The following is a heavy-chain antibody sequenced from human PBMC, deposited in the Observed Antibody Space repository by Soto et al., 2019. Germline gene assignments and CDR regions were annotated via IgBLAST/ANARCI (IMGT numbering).Heavy chain of an antibody. CDR3: ARHSAASYFGVVTPIYYYGMDV. V-gene: IGHV4-39*01. J-gene: IGHJ6*02. CDR2: IYYSGST. D-gene: IGHD3-3*01. Sequence: SETLSLTCTVSGGSISSSSYYWGWIRQPPGKGLEWIGSIYYSGSTYYNPSLKSRVTISVDTSKNQSSLKLSSVTAADTAVYYCARHSAASYFGVVTPIYYYGMDVWGQGTTVTVSS. CDR1: GGSISSSSYY.